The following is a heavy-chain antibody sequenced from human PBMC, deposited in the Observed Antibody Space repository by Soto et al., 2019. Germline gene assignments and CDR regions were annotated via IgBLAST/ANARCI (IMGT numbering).Heavy chain of an antibody. Sequence: SETLSLTCTVSGGSISSYYWSWIRQPPGKGLEWIGYIYYSGSTNYNPSLKSRVTISVDTSKNQFSLKLSSVTAADTAVYYCARVKQQLGYNWFDPWGQGTLVTVSS. D-gene: IGHD6-13*01. CDR3: ARVKQQLGYNWFDP. CDR1: GGSISSYY. CDR2: IYYSGST. V-gene: IGHV4-59*01. J-gene: IGHJ5*02.